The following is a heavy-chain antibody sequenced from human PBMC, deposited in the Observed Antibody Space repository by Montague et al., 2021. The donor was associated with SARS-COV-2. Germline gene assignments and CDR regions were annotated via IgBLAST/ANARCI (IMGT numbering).Heavy chain of an antibody. CDR2: RYQNGAT. CDR1: GFSISSGYY. CDR3: ARSGVGIFDFSYFDS. Sequence: SETLSLTCSVSGFSISSGYYCGWIRQTPGKGLEWIGSRYQNGATYYSPSLKRPVTILLDTSKNPFSLSLTSVTAADTAVYYCARSGVGIFDFSYFDSWGQGSLVIVSS. J-gene: IGHJ4*02. D-gene: IGHD3-10*01. V-gene: IGHV4-38-2*02.